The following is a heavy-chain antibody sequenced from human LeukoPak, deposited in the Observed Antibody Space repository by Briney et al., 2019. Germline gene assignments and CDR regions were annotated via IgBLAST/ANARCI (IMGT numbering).Heavy chain of an antibody. V-gene: IGHV4-59*01. D-gene: IGHD7-27*01. CDR1: GGSISSYY. CDR3: ATAGRAWGASAFDI. CDR2: IYYSGST. Sequence: SETLSLTCTVSGGSISSYYWSWIRQPPGKGLEWIGYIYYSGSTNYNPSLKSRVTISVDTSKNQFSLKLSSVTAADTAVYYCATAGRAWGASAFDIWGQGTMVTVSS. J-gene: IGHJ3*02.